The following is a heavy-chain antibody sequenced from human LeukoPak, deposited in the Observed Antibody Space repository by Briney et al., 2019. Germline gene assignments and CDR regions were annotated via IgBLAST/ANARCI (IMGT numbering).Heavy chain of an antibody. CDR2: IKQDGSEK. V-gene: IGHV3-7*01. CDR1: GFTFSSYW. CDR3: ASGVPAASRTQFDY. D-gene: IGHD2-2*01. Sequence: GGSLRLSCAASGFTFSSYWMSWVRQAPGKGLEWVTNIKQDGSEKYYVDSVKGRFTISRDNAKNSLYLQMNSLRAEDTAVYYCASGVPAASRTQFDYWGQGTLVTVSS. J-gene: IGHJ4*02.